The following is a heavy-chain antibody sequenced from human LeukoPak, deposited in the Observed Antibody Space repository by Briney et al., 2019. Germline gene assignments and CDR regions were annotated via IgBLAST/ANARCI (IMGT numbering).Heavy chain of an antibody. CDR2: INPSGGST. CDR1: GYTFTSYY. D-gene: IGHD2-15*01. J-gene: IGHJ4*02. CDR3: AREYCSGGSCFESRLDY. V-gene: IGHV1-46*01. Sequence: ASVKVSCKASGYTFTSYYMHWVRQAPGQGLEWMGIINPSGGSTSYAQKFQGRVTMTRDTSASTAYMELSSLRSEDTAVYYCAREYCSGGSCFESRLDYWGQGTLVTVSS.